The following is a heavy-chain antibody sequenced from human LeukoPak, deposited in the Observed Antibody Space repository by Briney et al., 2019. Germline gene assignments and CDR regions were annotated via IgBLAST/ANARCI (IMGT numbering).Heavy chain of an antibody. D-gene: IGHD6-19*01. Sequence: ASVKVSCKASGYTFTGYYMHWVRQAPGQGLEWMGWINPNSGGTNYAQKFQGRVTMTRDTSISTAYMELSRLRSDDTAVYYGARDLSSGSDLDYWGQGTLVTVSS. V-gene: IGHV1-2*02. CDR1: GYTFTGYY. CDR3: ARDLSSGSDLDY. J-gene: IGHJ4*02. CDR2: INPNSGGT.